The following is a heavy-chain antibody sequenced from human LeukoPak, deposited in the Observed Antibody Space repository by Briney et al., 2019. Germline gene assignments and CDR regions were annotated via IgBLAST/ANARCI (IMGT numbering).Heavy chain of an antibody. Sequence: PGGSLRLSCAASGFTFSSYGMHWVRQAPGKGLEWISYISSSSSTMYYAGSVKGRFTISRDNAKNSLYLQMNSLRVEDTALYYCARVRSVGGNPHAFNIWGQGTMVTVSS. D-gene: IGHD4-23*01. CDR1: GFTFSSYG. V-gene: IGHV3-48*01. J-gene: IGHJ3*02. CDR2: ISSSSSTM. CDR3: ARVRSVGGNPHAFNI.